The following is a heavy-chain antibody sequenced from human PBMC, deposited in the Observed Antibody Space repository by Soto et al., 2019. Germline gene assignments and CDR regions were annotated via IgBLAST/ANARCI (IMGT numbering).Heavy chain of an antibody. D-gene: IGHD3-9*01. J-gene: IGHJ3*02. CDR3: ARVSRDILTGYYNDKKTLWAFDI. CDR1: GGSISSGGYY. V-gene: IGHV4-31*03. CDR2: IYYSGST. Sequence: PSETLSLTCTVSGGSISSGGYYWSWIRQHPGKGLEWIGYIYYSGSTYYNPSLKGRVTISVDTSKNQFSLKLSSVTAADTAVYYCARVSRDILTGYYNDKKTLWAFDIWGQGTMVTVSS.